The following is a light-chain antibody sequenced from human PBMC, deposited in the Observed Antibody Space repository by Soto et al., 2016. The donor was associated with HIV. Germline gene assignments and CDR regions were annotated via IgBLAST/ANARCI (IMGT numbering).Light chain of an antibody. Sequence: IQMTQSPSSLSASVGDRVTITCRASQGISNYLAWYQQKPGKVPKLLIYKASTLESGVPSRFSGSGSGTEFTLTISSLQPDDFATYYCQQYNSYSPRYTFGQGTKLEIK. V-gene: IGKV1-5*03. CDR1: QGISNY. CDR3: QQYNSYSPRYT. J-gene: IGKJ2*01. CDR2: KAS.